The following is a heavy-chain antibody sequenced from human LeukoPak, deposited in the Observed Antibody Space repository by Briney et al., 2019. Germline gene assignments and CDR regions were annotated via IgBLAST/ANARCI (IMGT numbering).Heavy chain of an antibody. Sequence: GGSLSLSCAACGFTFSSYSMIWVRQAPGRGLEWGSSISSSRCIYYAHSVTGRFTTSSDNAKHSLYLQMTSLRAEDTAVYYCARDLGAPDGLHAFDIWGQGTMVTVSS. J-gene: IGHJ3*02. CDR3: ARDLGAPDGLHAFDI. D-gene: IGHD1-26*01. CDR1: GFTFSSYS. CDR2: ISSSRCI. V-gene: IGHV3-21*01.